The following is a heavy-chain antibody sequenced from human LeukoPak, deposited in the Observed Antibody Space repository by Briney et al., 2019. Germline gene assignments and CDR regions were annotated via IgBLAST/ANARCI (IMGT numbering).Heavy chain of an antibody. D-gene: IGHD3-3*01. CDR2: IYYSGST. CDR3: ARGSAGITIFGVGPYCYYGMDV. V-gene: IGHV4-61*01. J-gene: IGHJ6*02. Sequence: PSETLSLTCTVSGGSVSSGSYYWSWIRQPPGKGLEWIGYIYYSGSTNYNPSLKSRVTISVDTSKNQFSLKLSSVTAADTAVYYCARGSAGITIFGVGPYCYYGMDVWGQGTTVTVSS. CDR1: GGSVSSGSYY.